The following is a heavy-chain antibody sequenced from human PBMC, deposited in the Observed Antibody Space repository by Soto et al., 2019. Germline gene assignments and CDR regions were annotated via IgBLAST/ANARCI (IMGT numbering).Heavy chain of an antibody. J-gene: IGHJ5*02. Sequence: SETVSLTCAVSSGSISSSNWWSWVRQPPGKGLEWIGEIYHSGSTNYNPSLKSRVTISVDKSKNQFSLKLSSVTAADTAVYYCATSTAAGYDFWSGYHRKGNWFDPWGQGTLVTVSS. CDR3: ATSTAAGYDFWSGYHRKGNWFDP. CDR2: IYHSGST. V-gene: IGHV4-4*02. D-gene: IGHD3-3*01. CDR1: SGSISSSNW.